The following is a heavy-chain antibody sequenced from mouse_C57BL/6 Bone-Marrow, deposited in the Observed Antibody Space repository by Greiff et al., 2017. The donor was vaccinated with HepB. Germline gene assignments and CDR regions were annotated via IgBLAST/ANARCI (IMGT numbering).Heavy chain of an antibody. Sequence: QVQLQQPGAELVMPGASVKLSCKASGYTFTSYWMHWVKQRPGQGLEWIGEIDPSDSYTNYNQKFKGKSTLTVDKSSSTAYMQLSSLTSEDSAVYYCARVKVTTVERESGFAYWGQGTLVTVSA. V-gene: IGHV1-69*01. CDR1: GYTFTSYW. CDR3: ARVKVTTVERESGFAY. D-gene: IGHD1-1*01. J-gene: IGHJ3*01. CDR2: IDPSDSYT.